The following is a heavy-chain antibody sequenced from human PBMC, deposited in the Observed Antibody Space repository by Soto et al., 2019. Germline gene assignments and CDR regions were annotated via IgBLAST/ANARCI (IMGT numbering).Heavy chain of an antibody. CDR2: IYYSGST. J-gene: IGHJ5*02. V-gene: IGHV4-30-4*01. Sequence: TLSLTCTVSGGSISSGDYYWSWIRQPPGKGLEWIGYIYYSGSTYYNPSLKSRVTISVDTSKNQFSLKLSSVTAADTAVYYCARGRTYYYDSSGSRSNPNWFDPWGQGTLVTVFS. CDR3: ARGRTYYYDSSGSRSNPNWFDP. D-gene: IGHD3-22*01. CDR1: GGSISSGDYY.